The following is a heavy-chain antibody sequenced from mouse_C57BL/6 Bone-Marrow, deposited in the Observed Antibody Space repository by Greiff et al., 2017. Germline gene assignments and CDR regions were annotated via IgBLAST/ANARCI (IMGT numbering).Heavy chain of an antibody. Sequence: EVHLVESGGGLVQPGGSLSLSCAASGFTFTASYLSWVRPPPGQALEWLGFIRNNANGYTTEYRASVKGRFTISRDNSPSILYLQMNALRAEDSATYYCARSGYDCSSYVGFAYWGQGTLVTVAA. J-gene: IGHJ3*01. D-gene: IGHD1-1*01. CDR3: ARSGYDCSSYVGFAY. CDR1: GFTFTASY. CDR2: IRNNANGYTT. V-gene: IGHV7-3*01.